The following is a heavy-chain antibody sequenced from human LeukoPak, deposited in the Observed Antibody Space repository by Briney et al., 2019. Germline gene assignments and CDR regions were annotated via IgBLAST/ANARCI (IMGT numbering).Heavy chain of an antibody. J-gene: IGHJ4*02. CDR3: ARRGLRYFDTN. CDR2: INHSGST. Sequence: PSETLSLTCAVYGGSFSGYYWSWIRQPPGKGLEWIGEINHSGSTNYNPSLKSRVTISVDTSKNQFSLKLSSVTAADTAVYYCARRGLRYFDTNWGQGTLVTVSS. V-gene: IGHV4-34*01. CDR1: GGSFSGYY. D-gene: IGHD3-9*01.